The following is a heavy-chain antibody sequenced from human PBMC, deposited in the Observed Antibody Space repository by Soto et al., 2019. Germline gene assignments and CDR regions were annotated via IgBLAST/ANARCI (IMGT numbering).Heavy chain of an antibody. J-gene: IGHJ6*02. CDR1: SASLGDHY. V-gene: IGHV4-34*01. D-gene: IGHD5-18*01. Sequence: PSETLSLTCAVYSASLGDHYWAWIRQSPDKGLEWIGEVHPSGSTDYNPSLKRRLTLSLDTSKNQFSLKVALGTAADTAVYFCASGQPSGYRFGHRNLFYYGLDVWGPGTTVTVSS. CDR3: ASGQPSGYRFGHRNLFYYGLDV. CDR2: VHPSGST.